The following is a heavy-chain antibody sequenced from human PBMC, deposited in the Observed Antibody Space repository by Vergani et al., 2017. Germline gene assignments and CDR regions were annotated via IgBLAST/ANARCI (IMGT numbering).Heavy chain of an antibody. J-gene: IGHJ6*02. CDR1: GFTVSSNY. CDR3: ATAGKAVDYYYGMDV. V-gene: IGHV3-53*02. Sequence: EVQLVETGGGLIQPGGSLRLSCAASGFTVSSNYMSWVRQAPGKGLEWVSVIYSGGSTYYADSVKGRFTISRDNSKNTLYLQMNSLRAEDTAVYYCATAGKAVDYYYGMDVWGQGTTVTVSS. D-gene: IGHD6-19*01. CDR2: IYSGGST.